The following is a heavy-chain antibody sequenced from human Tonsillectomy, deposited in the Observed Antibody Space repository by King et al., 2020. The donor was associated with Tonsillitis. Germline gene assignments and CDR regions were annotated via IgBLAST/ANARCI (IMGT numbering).Heavy chain of an antibody. D-gene: IGHD3-10*01. CDR2: MYYSGTI. CDR1: GGSMSRSDHF. Sequence: QLQESGPGVVKPSETLSLTCTVSGGSMSRSDHFWAWIRQPPGKGLEWIGYMYYSGTIFYNPSLKSRFTISRDNAKNSLHLQMNSLGAEDTAVYYCAREPRLLWFGEITPGAFDIWGQGTMVTVSS. J-gene: IGHJ3*02. V-gene: IGHV4-39*02. CDR3: AREPRLLWFGEITPGAFDI.